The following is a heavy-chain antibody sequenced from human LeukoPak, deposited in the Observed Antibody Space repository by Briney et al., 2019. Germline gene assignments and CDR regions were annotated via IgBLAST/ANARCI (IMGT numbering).Heavy chain of an antibody. CDR1: GFTFDDYA. CDR2: ISWNSGSI. J-gene: IGHJ3*02. CDR3: AKDWSLSPDAFDI. Sequence: PGGSLRLSCAASGFTFDDYAMHWVRQAPGKGLEWVSGISWNSGSIGYADSVKGRFTISRDNAKNSLYLQMNSLRAEDTALYYCAKDWSLSPDAFDIWGQGTMVTVSS. V-gene: IGHV3-9*01.